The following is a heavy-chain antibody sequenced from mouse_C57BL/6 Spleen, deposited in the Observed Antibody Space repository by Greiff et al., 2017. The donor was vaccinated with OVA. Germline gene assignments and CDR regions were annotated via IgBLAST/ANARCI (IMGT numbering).Heavy chain of an antibody. Sequence: QVQLQQSGPELVKPGASVKLSCKASGYTFTSYDINWVKQRPGQGLEWIGWIYPRDGSTKYNEKFKGKATLTVDTSSSTAYMELHSLTSEDSAVYFWARWDSNYPFADWGQGTLVTVSA. CDR1: GYTFTSYD. D-gene: IGHD2-5*01. CDR2: IYPRDGST. J-gene: IGHJ3*01. V-gene: IGHV1-85*01. CDR3: ARWDSNYPFAD.